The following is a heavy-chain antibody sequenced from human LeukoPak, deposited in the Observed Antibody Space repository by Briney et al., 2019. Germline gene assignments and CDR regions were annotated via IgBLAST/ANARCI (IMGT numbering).Heavy chain of an antibody. CDR1: GYSISSGYY. Sequence: SETLSLTCTVSGYSISSGYYWGWIRQPPGKGLEWIGSFYDSGNTYYNPSLKSRVTISVDTSKNQFSLKLSSVTAADTAVYYCARGPYGSGSSRPYYYYYMDVWGKGTTVTISS. J-gene: IGHJ6*03. CDR2: FYDSGNT. V-gene: IGHV4-38-2*02. CDR3: ARGPYGSGSSRPYYYYYMDV. D-gene: IGHD3-10*01.